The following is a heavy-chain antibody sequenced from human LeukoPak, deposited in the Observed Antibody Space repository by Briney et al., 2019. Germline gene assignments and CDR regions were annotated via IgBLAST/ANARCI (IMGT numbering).Heavy chain of an antibody. V-gene: IGHV1-69*05. D-gene: IGHD3-16*02. J-gene: IGHJ3*02. CDR1: GGTFSSYA. CDR2: SIPIFGTP. CDR3: ARDPGVWGRYRPSAFDI. Sequence: SVKVSCKASGGTFSSYAISRVRQAPGQGLEWMGGSIPIFGTPNYAQKLQARVTVTTHQSTSTAYMELSSLRSEDTAVSYCARDPGVWGRYRPSAFDIWGQGTMVTVSS.